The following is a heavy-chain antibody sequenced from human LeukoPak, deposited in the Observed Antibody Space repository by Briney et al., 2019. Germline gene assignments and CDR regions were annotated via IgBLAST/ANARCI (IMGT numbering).Heavy chain of an antibody. Sequence: SETLSLTCAVYGGSFSGYYWSWIRQPPGKGLEWIGEINHSGSTNYNPSLKSRVTISVDTSKNQFSLKLSSVTAADTAVYYCARDSHRNPHYYYYYGMDVWGKGTTATVSS. V-gene: IGHV4-34*01. CDR2: INHSGST. D-gene: IGHD1-26*01. J-gene: IGHJ6*04. CDR1: GGSFSGYY. CDR3: ARDSHRNPHYYYYYGMDV.